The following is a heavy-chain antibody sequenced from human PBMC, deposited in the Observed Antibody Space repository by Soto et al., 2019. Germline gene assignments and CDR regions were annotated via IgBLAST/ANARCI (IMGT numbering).Heavy chain of an antibody. CDR2: ISYDGSNK. Sequence: GGSLRLSCAASGFTFSSYAMHWVRQAPGKGLEWVAVISYDGSNKYYADSVKGRFTISRDNSKNTLYLQMNSLRAEDTAVYYCASENYGDYEDYWGQGTLVTV. D-gene: IGHD4-17*01. CDR1: GFTFSSYA. V-gene: IGHV3-30-3*01. J-gene: IGHJ4*02. CDR3: ASENYGDYEDY.